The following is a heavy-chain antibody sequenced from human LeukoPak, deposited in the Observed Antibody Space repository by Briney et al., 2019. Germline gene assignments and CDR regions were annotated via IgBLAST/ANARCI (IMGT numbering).Heavy chain of an antibody. Sequence: SVKVSCTASGGTFSSYAISWVRQAPGQGLEWMGGNIPIFGTANYAQKFQGRVTITADESTSTAYMQLSSLRSEDTAVYYCARASRYGSGSYSTDYWGQGTLVTVSS. J-gene: IGHJ4*02. CDR3: ARASRYGSGSYSTDY. V-gene: IGHV1-69*01. CDR1: GGTFSSYA. D-gene: IGHD3-10*01. CDR2: NIPIFGTA.